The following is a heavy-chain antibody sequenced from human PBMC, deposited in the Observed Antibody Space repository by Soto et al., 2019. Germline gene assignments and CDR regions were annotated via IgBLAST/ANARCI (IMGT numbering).Heavy chain of an antibody. CDR1: GYTFTGHY. CDR2: IGPESGAT. V-gene: IGHV1-2*02. Sequence: ASVKVSCKASGYTFTGHYIHWVRQAPEQGPEWMGEIGPESGATRYAQRFQGRVTMTRDMSITTVYMELNNLSPDDTAVYYCGRGRSGQIVVLYWGKGTPVNVSS. CDR3: GRGRSGQIVVLY. D-gene: IGHD1-26*01. J-gene: IGHJ4*02.